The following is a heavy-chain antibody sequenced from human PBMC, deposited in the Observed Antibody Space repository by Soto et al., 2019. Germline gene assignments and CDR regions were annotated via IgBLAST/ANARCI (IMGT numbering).Heavy chain of an antibody. CDR2: IYYSGRT. CDR1: GESISSSSYY. D-gene: IGHD2-21*02. CDR3: ARQRTTVVTQAYFDH. J-gene: IGHJ4*02. V-gene: IGHV4-39*01. Sequence: SETLSLTYIVSGESISSSSYYWGWIRQPPGKGLEWIGSIYYSGRTYYNPSFKSRVTISIDTSKNQFSLKLSSVTATDTAVYYCARQRTTVVTQAYFDHWGQGALVTVSS.